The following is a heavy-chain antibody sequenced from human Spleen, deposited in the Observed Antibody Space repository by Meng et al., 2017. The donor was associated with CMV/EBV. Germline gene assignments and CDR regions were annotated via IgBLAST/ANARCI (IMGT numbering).Heavy chain of an antibody. CDR2: ISSSSTYI. J-gene: IGHJ4*02. D-gene: IGHD2-2*01. Sequence: CAASGFPFSSYTLNWVRRAPGMGLKCVSSISSSSTYISYADSVKGRFTISRDNAKNSLYLQMNSLRAEDTAVYYCARAEAYQVPNFDYWGQGTLVTVSS. CDR3: ARAEAYQVPNFDY. CDR1: GFPFSSYT. V-gene: IGHV3-21*01.